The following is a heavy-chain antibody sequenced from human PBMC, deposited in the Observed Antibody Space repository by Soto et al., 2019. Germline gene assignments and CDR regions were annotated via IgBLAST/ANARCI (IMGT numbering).Heavy chain of an antibody. Sequence: QVQLVESGGGVVQPGRSLRLSCAASGFTFSSYAMHWVRQAPGKGLEWVAVISYEGSNKYYADSVKGRFTISRDNSKNTLYLQMNSLRAEDTAVYYCARAIIVVPAANPYYYYGMDVWGQGTTVTVSS. J-gene: IGHJ6*02. CDR2: ISYEGSNK. CDR3: ARAIIVVPAANPYYYYGMDV. V-gene: IGHV3-30-3*01. CDR1: GFTFSSYA. D-gene: IGHD2-2*01.